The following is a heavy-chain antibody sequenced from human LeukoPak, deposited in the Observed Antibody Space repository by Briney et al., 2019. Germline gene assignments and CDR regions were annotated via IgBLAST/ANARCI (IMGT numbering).Heavy chain of an antibody. CDR2: IIPIFGTA. CDR3: AREGVVVVPAAKDYYYYYMDV. Sequence: SVKVSCKASGGTFSSYAISWVRQAPGQGLEWMGGIIPIFGTANYAQKFQGRVTITADESTSTAYMELSSLRSEDTAVYYCAREGVVVVPAAKDYYYYYMDVWGKGTTVTVS. CDR1: GGTFSSYA. D-gene: IGHD2-2*01. V-gene: IGHV1-69*13. J-gene: IGHJ6*03.